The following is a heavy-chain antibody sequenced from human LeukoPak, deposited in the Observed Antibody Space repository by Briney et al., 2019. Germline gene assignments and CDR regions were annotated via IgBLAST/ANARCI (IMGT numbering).Heavy chain of an antibody. D-gene: IGHD3-9*01. J-gene: IGHJ6*04. V-gene: IGHV1-18*01. Sequence: GASVKVSCKASGYTFTSYGISWVRQAPGQGVEWMGLNSAYNGNTNYAQKLQGRVTMTTDTSTSTAYMELRSLRSDDTAVYYCARDYDILTGYTANLDVWGKGTTVTVSS. CDR1: GYTFTSYG. CDR2: NSAYNGNT. CDR3: ARDYDILTGYTANLDV.